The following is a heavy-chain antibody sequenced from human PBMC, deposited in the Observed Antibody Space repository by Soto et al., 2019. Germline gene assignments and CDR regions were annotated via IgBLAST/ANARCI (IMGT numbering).Heavy chain of an antibody. V-gene: IGHV3-74*01. CDR3: ARCGYTYGYGGDV. CDR2: INSDGSST. D-gene: IGHD5-18*01. CDR1: GFTFSGYW. Sequence: EVQLVESGGGLVQPGGSLRLSCAASGFTFSGYWMHWVRQAPGKGLVWVSRINSDGSSTSYADSVKGRFTISRDNAKNTRYLQMNSLRAEDTAVYYCARCGYTYGYGGDVWGQGTTVTVSS. J-gene: IGHJ6*02.